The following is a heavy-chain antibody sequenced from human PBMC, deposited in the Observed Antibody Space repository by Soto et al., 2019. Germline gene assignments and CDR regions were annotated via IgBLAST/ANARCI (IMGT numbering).Heavy chain of an antibody. D-gene: IGHD2-2*03. CDR3: AXIIGYCRNNDCSWTFDI. J-gene: IGHJ3*02. CDR1: GYSFISYW. CDR2: FYPGDSTS. Sequence: GESLKISCMTSGYSFISYWVAWVRQKPGKGLEWMGTFYPGDSTSTYSPSFQGQVTISVDKSISTAYLHLSSLKASDTAMYYCAXIIGYCRNNDCSWTFDIWGQGTTVTVSS. V-gene: IGHV5-51*01.